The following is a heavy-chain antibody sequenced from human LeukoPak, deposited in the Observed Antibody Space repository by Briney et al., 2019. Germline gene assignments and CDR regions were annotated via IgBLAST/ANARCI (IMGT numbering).Heavy chain of an antibody. CDR1: GYTFTSYG. CDR3: ARRPPNYYDSSGYLYYYYYGMDV. CDR2: FSAYNGDT. J-gene: IGHJ6*02. D-gene: IGHD3-22*01. Sequence: ASVKVSCKASGYTFTSYGISWVRQAPGQGLEWMGWFSAYNGDTDYAQKLQGRVTMTTDTSTSTAYMELRSLRSDDTAVYYCARRPPNYYDSSGYLYYYYYGMDVWGQGTTVTVSS. V-gene: IGHV1-18*01.